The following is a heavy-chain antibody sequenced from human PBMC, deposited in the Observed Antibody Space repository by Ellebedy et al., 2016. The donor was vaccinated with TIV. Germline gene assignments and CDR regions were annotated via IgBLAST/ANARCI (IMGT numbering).Heavy chain of an antibody. CDR1: GFTFSSSW. V-gene: IGHV3-74*01. CDR2: INGDGSNI. CDR3: ARDPYNWNGPFDY. J-gene: IGHJ4*02. Sequence: GESLKISCAASGFTFSSSWVHWVRQVPGKGLVWVARINGDGSNIGYADSVKVRFTISRDNAKSTLYLQMNSLRAEDTAVYYCARDPYNWNGPFDYWGQGTLVTVSS. D-gene: IGHD1-20*01.